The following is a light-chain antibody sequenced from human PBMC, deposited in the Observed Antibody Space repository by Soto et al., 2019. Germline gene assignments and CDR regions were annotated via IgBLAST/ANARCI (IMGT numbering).Light chain of an antibody. Sequence: EIVLTQSPGTLSLSPGERATLSCRASQSVSSSYLAWYQQKSGQAPRLLIYGASSRATGIPDRFSGSGSGTDFTLTISRLEPEDFAAYYCQRYGSSPITFGQGTRLDIK. V-gene: IGKV3-20*01. CDR1: QSVSSSY. CDR2: GAS. CDR3: QRYGSSPIT. J-gene: IGKJ5*01.